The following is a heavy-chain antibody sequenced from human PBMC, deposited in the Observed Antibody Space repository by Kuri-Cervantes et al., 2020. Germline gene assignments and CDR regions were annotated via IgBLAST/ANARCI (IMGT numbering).Heavy chain of an antibody. CDR3: ARDYGTRYYYDSSGIDY. J-gene: IGHJ4*02. CDR1: GFTFSSYT. D-gene: IGHD3-22*01. V-gene: IGHV3-30-3*01. Sequence: GESLKISCAASGFTFSSYTMYWVRQAPGKGLEWVAVISYDGSNKYYADSVKGRFTISRDNSKNTLYLQMNSLRAEDTAVYYCARDYGTRYYYDSSGIDYWGQGTLVTVSS. CDR2: ISYDGSNK.